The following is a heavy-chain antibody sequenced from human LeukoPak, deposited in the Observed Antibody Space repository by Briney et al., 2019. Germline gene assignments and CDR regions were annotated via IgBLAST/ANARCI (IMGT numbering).Heavy chain of an antibody. D-gene: IGHD2-15*01. V-gene: IGHV3-64D*09. J-gene: IGHJ6*02. CDR3: VRGYSFGPYGMDV. Sequence: PGGSLRLSCSASGFPFSSYAMHWVRQAPGKGLEYVSAISDSDGSTYYADSVKGRFTISSDNSKNTLYLQMSSLRAEDSAVYFCVRGYSFGPYGMDVWGQGTTVTVSS. CDR2: ISDSDGST. CDR1: GFPFSSYA.